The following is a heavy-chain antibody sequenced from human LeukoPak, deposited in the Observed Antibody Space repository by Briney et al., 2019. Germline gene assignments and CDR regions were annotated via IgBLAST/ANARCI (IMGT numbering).Heavy chain of an antibody. CDR3: ARVRGGFYSSGWEVGFDY. D-gene: IGHD6-19*01. Sequence: ASVKVSCKASGYTFTGYYMHWVRQAPGQGLEWMGWINPNSGGTNYAQKFQGRVTMTRDTSISTAYMELSRLRPDDTAVYYCARVRGGFYSSGWEVGFDYWGQGTLVTVSS. J-gene: IGHJ4*02. V-gene: IGHV1-2*02. CDR1: GYTFTGYY. CDR2: INPNSGGT.